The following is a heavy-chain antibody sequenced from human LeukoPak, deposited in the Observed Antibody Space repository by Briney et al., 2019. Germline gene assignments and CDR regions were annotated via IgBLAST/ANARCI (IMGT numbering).Heavy chain of an antibody. J-gene: IGHJ4*02. D-gene: IGHD2/OR15-2a*01. V-gene: IGHV4-59*08. CDR2: ISDIGSI. CDR3: AGHHPRNTVDF. CDR1: GGSISSYY. Sequence: PSETLSLTCAVYGGSISSYYWSWIRQPPGKGLEWIAYISDIGSINYNPSLKSRVTISLDTPKNQFSLKLSSVTTADTAVYYCAGHHPRNTVDFWGQGTLVTVSS.